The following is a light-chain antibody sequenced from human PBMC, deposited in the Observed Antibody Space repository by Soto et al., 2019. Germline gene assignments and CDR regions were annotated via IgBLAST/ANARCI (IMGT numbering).Light chain of an antibody. J-gene: IGKJ5*01. CDR1: QSVSSY. V-gene: IGKV3-11*01. Sequence: EIVLTQSPATLSLSPGERATLSFMASQSVSSYLAWYQQKPGQAPRLLIYDASNRATGIPVRFSGSGSGTDFTLTISSLEPEDFALYYCQQRNNWPITFGQGTRLEIK. CDR2: DAS. CDR3: QQRNNWPIT.